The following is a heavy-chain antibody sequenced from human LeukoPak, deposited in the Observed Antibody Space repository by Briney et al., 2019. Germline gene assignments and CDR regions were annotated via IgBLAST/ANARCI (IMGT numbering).Heavy chain of an antibody. CDR3: ARDRGTPDYYDTSGYDY. D-gene: IGHD3-22*01. J-gene: IGHJ4*02. V-gene: IGHV4-4*02. Sequence: KPSETLSLTCAVSGGSISSSNWWSWVRQPPGQGLERIGEIYHSGSTNYNPSLKSRVTISVDKSKNQFSLKLSSVTAADTAVYYCARDRGTPDYYDTSGYDYWGQGTLVTVSS. CDR2: IYHSGST. CDR1: GGSISSSNW.